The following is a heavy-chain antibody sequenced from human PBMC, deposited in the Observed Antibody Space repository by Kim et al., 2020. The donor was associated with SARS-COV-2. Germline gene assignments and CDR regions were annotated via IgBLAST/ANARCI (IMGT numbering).Heavy chain of an antibody. CDR3: AKGERYCSDTNCYTVDY. CDR2: ISYDGSNK. J-gene: IGHJ4*02. D-gene: IGHD2-2*02. V-gene: IGHV3-30*18. CDR1: GFTFSIYG. Sequence: GGSLRLSCAASGFTFSIYGMHWVRQAQGEGLEWVAVISYDGSNKYYADSVKGRFNISRDNSKNKLYLQMNSLRTEDTAVFYCAKGERYCSDTNCYTVDYWGQGTLVTVSS.